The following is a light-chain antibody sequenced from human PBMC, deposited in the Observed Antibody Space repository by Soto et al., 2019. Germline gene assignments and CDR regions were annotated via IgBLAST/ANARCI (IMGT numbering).Light chain of an antibody. V-gene: IGLV1-40*01. Sequence: QSVLTQPPSVSGAPGQRVTISCTGSSSNVGAVYGVHWYQQLPGTAPKLLIYSNNNLPSGVPDRFSGSKSGTSASLAITGLQAEDEAEYYCQYYDSSLSAVVFGGGTKLTVL. CDR3: QYYDSSLSAVV. CDR2: SNN. CDR1: SSNVGAVYG. J-gene: IGLJ2*01.